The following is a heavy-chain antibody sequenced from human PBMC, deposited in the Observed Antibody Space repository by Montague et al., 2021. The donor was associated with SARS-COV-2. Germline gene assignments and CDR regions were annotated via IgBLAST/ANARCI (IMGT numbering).Heavy chain of an antibody. CDR1: GGSFDSDNFF. V-gene: IGHV4-39*01. CDR2: ISNGGRT. Sequence: SETLSLTCSVSGGSFDSDNFFWGWTRQLPGKRLEWIGVISNGGRTFDNPSLRSRVTISVHTSRNQLSLNVKSVTAADTAVYYCARHRRYDAVTYYPDFWGQGILVTVSS. CDR3: ARHRRYDAVTYYPDF. D-gene: IGHD3-10*01. J-gene: IGHJ4*02.